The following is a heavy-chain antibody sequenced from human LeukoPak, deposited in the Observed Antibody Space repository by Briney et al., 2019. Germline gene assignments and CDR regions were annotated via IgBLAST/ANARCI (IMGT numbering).Heavy chain of an antibody. Sequence: GGSLRLSCAASGFTFSSFEMIWVRQAPGKGLEWVSYISSGGSTMYYADSVKGRFTLSRDNAKNSLYLQMSSLRAEDTAVYYCAREGSSGFLFDHWGQGTLVTVSS. D-gene: IGHD3-22*01. CDR3: AREGSSGFLFDH. J-gene: IGHJ4*02. V-gene: IGHV3-48*03. CDR2: ISSGGSTM. CDR1: GFTFSSFE.